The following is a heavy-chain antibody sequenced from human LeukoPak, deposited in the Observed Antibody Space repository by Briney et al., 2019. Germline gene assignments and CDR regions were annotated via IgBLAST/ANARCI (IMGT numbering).Heavy chain of an antibody. J-gene: IGHJ4*02. CDR1: GFTVSSNY. V-gene: IGHV3-53*01. CDR2: IYSGGST. Sequence: GGSLRLSCAASGFTVSSNYMSWVRQAPGKGLEWVSVIYSGGSTYYADPVKGRFTISRDNSKNTLYLQMNSLRAEDTAVYYCARVGIFGVVIDYWGQGTLVTVSS. D-gene: IGHD3-3*01. CDR3: ARVGIFGVVIDY.